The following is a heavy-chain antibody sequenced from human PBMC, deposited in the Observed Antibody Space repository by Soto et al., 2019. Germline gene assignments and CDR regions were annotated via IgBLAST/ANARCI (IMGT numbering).Heavy chain of an antibody. V-gene: IGHV4-30-4*01. J-gene: IGHJ4*02. CDR2: ISNSGST. Sequence: SETLSLTCTVSGGSVTSDEDYWTWIRQSAGKGLEWIGYISNSGSTGYNPSLKTRLSMSVARSKNQFTLRLTSVTAADPAVYFCATESGSTYGYFDHWGQGTQVTVSS. CDR1: GGSVTSDEDY. D-gene: IGHD5-18*01. CDR3: ATESGSTYGYFDH.